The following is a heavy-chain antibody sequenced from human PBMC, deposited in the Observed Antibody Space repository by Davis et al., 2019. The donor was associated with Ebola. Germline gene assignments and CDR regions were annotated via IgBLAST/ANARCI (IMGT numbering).Heavy chain of an antibody. J-gene: IGHJ4*02. CDR2: VPDKGRS. Sequence: PSETLSLTCAVSGCTTGSSSYPWTWIRPAPGKGLELTGHVPDKGRSYYNPSLGSRFTMSLDISMNLFSLTLFSVSTADTAIYFCARDGRGSSYDYWGQGRLVTVSS. CDR3: ARDGRGSSYDY. D-gene: IGHD1-26*01. V-gene: IGHV4-30-2*01. CDR1: GCTTGSSSYP.